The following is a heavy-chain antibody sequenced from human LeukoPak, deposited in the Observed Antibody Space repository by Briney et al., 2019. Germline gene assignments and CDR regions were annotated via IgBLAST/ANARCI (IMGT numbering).Heavy chain of an antibody. CDR1: GGSISSGGYY. D-gene: IGHD2-2*01. CDR3: ARGPRGCSSTSCTTNWFDP. Sequence: SQTLSLTCAVSGGSISSGGYYWSWIRQPPGKGLEWIGYIYYSGSTYYNPSLKSRVTISVDRSKNQFSLKLSSVTAADTAVYYCARGPRGCSSTSCTTNWFDPWGQETLVTVSS. J-gene: IGHJ5*02. V-gene: IGHV4-30-2*01. CDR2: IYYSGST.